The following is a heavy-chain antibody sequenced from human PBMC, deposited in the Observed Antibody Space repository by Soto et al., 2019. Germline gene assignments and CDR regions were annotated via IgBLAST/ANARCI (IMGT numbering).Heavy chain of an antibody. Sequence: SETLSLTCTVSGGSISGRCWSWVRQSPGKGLEWIGYFCNTGSTNYNHYLKSRVTISVDRSKTQCYLKLTSVTAADTAVYYCAKRHYDSSGYNRMDHWGQGTPVTVSS. CDR1: GGSISGRC. D-gene: IGHD3-22*01. J-gene: IGHJ4*02. V-gene: IGHV4-59*01. CDR3: AKRHYDSSGYNRMDH. CDR2: FCNTGST.